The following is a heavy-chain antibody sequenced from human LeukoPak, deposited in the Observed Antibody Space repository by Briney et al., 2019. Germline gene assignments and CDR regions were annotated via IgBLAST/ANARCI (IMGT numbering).Heavy chain of an antibody. Sequence: SETLSLTCTVSGGXISSYYCSWIRQPPGKGLEWIGYIYYSGSTNYNPSLKSRVTISVDTSKNQFSLKLSSVTAADTAVYYCARQRYDFWSGSQSLAVWGQGTTVTVSS. CDR1: GGXISSYY. D-gene: IGHD3-3*01. CDR2: IYYSGST. V-gene: IGHV4-59*08. J-gene: IGHJ6*02. CDR3: ARQRYDFWSGSQSLAV.